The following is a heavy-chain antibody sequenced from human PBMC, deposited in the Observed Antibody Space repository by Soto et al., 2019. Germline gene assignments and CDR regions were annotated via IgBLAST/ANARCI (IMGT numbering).Heavy chain of an antibody. CDR2: IIPIFGTA. D-gene: IGHD5-18*01. CDR3: ARGRLDTAMVLYYYYGMDV. V-gene: IGHV1-69*13. CDR1: GGTFSSYA. Sequence: ASVKVSCKASGGTFSSYAFSWVRQAPGQGLERMGGIIPIFGTANYAQKFQGRVTITADESTSTAYMELSSLRSEDTAVYYCARGRLDTAMVLYYYYGMDVWGQGTTVTVSS. J-gene: IGHJ6*02.